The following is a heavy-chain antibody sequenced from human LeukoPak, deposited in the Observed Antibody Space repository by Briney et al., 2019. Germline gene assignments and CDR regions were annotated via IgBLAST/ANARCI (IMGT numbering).Heavy chain of an antibody. V-gene: IGHV3-30*03. J-gene: IGHJ4*02. CDR1: GFTFSGYS. Sequence: GGSLRLSCAASGFTFSGYSMNWVRQAPGKGLEWVAVISYDGSNKYYADSVKGRFTISRDNSKNTLYLQMNSLRAEDTAVYYCARAGYDYWGQGTLVTVSS. CDR3: ARAGYDY. D-gene: IGHD5-12*01. CDR2: ISYDGSNK.